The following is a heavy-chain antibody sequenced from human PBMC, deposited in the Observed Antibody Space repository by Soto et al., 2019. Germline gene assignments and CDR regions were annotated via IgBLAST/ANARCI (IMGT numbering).Heavy chain of an antibody. CDR2: ISWNDDK. D-gene: IGHD3-16*01. V-gene: IGHV2-5*01. CDR1: GFSLSTSGVG. J-gene: IGHJ5*01. Sequence: SGPTLVRQTQALTLTCTFSGFSLSTSGVGVGWIRQPPGKALEWLALISWNDDKRYSPTLKSRLTITKNTSKNQVVLTMTNMDPVDTATYQCEHRPSWGVWDSNTWFDSWGKGTLVPSPQ. CDR3: EHRPSWGVWDSNTWFDS.